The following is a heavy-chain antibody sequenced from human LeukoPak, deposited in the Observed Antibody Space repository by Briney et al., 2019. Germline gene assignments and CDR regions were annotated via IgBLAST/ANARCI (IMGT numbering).Heavy chain of an antibody. V-gene: IGHV3-74*01. D-gene: IGHD2-8*01. CDR2: INTDGTVT. Sequence: PGGSLRLSCAASGFTFSKYWMLWVRQAPGKGLESVSRINTDGTVTTYADSVKGRFTISRDNSRSTLYLQMNSLRAEDTALYYCAKDTSIGRYCTNGVCSPFDYWGQGTLVTVSS. CDR3: AKDTSIGRYCTNGVCSPFDY. J-gene: IGHJ4*02. CDR1: GFTFSKYW.